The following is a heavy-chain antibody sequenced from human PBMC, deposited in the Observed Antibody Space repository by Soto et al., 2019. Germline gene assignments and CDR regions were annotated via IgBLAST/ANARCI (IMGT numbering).Heavy chain of an antibody. Sequence: QVQLVESGGGVVQPGRSLRLSCAASGFTFSSYGMHWVRQAPGKGLERVAVISYDGSNKYYADSVKGRFTISRDNSKNTLYLQMNSLRAEDTAVYYCAKDQGPLDYWGQGTLVTVSS. CDR2: ISYDGSNK. CDR3: AKDQGPLDY. V-gene: IGHV3-30*18. J-gene: IGHJ4*02. CDR1: GFTFSSYG.